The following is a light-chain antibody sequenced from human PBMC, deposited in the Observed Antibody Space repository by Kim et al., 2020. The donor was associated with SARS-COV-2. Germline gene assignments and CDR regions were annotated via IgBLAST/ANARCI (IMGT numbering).Light chain of an antibody. CDR3: SSFAGTNSIL. Sequence: QSALTQPPSASGSPGQSVTISCSGTYSDIADYDYVSWYQQHPGKAPKLIIYEVTKRPSGVPDRFSGSKSGTTASLTVSGLRAEDEADYYCSSFAGTNSILFGGGTKLTVL. CDR2: EVT. J-gene: IGLJ2*01. V-gene: IGLV2-8*01. CDR1: YSDIADYDY.